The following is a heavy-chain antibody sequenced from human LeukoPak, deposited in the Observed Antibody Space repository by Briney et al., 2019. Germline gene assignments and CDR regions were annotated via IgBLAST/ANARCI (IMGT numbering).Heavy chain of an antibody. J-gene: IGHJ4*02. D-gene: IGHD4-11*01. V-gene: IGHV1-69*01. CDR2: IPXFGRP. Sequence: IPXFGRPNYPQKFQGRVTITADEYTSTAYMEVSSLRSEDTAVYYCARHFYSNYLLPFSLDFDYWGQGTLVTVSS. CDR3: ARHFYSNYLLPFSLDFDY.